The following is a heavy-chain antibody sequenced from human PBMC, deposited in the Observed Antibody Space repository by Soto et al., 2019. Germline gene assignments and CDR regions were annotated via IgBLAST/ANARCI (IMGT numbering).Heavy chain of an antibody. D-gene: IGHD3-22*01. Sequence: LRLSCAASGFTFSSYGMDWVRQAPGKGLEWVAVISYDGSNKYYADSVKGRFTISRDNSKNTLYLQMNSLRAEDTAVYYCAKAPPPGDYDSRGYSLDYWGQGTPVTVYS. J-gene: IGHJ4*02. CDR1: GFTFSSYG. CDR3: AKAPPPGDYDSRGYSLDY. V-gene: IGHV3-30*18. CDR2: ISYDGSNK.